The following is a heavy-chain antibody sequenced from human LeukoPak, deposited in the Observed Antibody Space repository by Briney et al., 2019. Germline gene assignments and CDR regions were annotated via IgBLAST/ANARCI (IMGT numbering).Heavy chain of an antibody. V-gene: IGHV5-51*01. D-gene: IGHD6-13*01. J-gene: IGHJ5*02. CDR1: GYTFAIHW. CDR3: ARLANSSSWYPGWFDP. Sequence: GEPLKISCKGSGYTFAIHWIGRVRQMPGKGLEWMGIIYPGDSDTRYSPSFQGQVTISADKSISTAYLQWSSLKASDTAMYYCARLANSSSWYPGWFDPWGQGTLVTVSS. CDR2: IYPGDSDT.